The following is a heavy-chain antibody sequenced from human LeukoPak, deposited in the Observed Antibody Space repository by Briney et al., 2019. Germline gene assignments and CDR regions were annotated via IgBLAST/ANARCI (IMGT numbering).Heavy chain of an antibody. J-gene: IGHJ1*01. CDR1: GFTFSSYS. V-gene: IGHV3-48*02. CDR2: ISSSSSSI. Sequence: GGSLRLSCAASGFTFSSYSMNWVRQAPGKGLEWVSYISSSSSSIYYADSVKGRFTISSDNAKNSLYLQMNSLRDEDTAVYYCATYYYDSGGFHFHHWGQGTLVTVSS. D-gene: IGHD3-22*01. CDR3: ATYYYDSGGFHFHH.